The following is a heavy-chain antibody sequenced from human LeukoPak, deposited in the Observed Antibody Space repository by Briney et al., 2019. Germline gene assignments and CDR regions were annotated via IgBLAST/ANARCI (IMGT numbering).Heavy chain of an antibody. CDR3: ARDPLGTRPGFDY. J-gene: IGHJ4*02. CDR1: GFTFSSYA. CDR2: ISYDGSNK. D-gene: IGHD1-1*01. Sequence: GRSLRLSCAASGFTFSSYAMHWVRQAPGKGLEWVAVISYDGSNKYYADSMKGRFTISIDNSKNTLYLQMNSLRAEDTAVYYCARDPLGTRPGFDYWGQGTLVTVSS. V-gene: IGHV3-30*04.